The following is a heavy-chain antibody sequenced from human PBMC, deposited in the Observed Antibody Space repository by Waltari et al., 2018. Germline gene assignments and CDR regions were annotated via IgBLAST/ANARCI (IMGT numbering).Heavy chain of an antibody. V-gene: IGHV3-7*01. Sequence: EVQLVESGGGLVQPGGSLRLSCAGSGFTFTGSWMSWVRRAPGKGLEWVASIKEDGSEQQYVDSVKGRLTISRDNAKNSLYLQMNSLRAEDTAIYYCARGRNFDIWGRGTMVTVSS. CDR2: IKEDGSEQ. CDR1: GFTFTGSW. J-gene: IGHJ3*02. CDR3: ARGRNFDI.